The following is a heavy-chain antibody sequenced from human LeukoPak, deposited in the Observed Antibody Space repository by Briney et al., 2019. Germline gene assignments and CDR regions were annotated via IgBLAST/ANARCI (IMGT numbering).Heavy chain of an antibody. D-gene: IGHD6-13*01. CDR2: ISGSGGST. Sequence: PGGSLRLSCAASGFTFSSYAMSWVRQAPGKGLEWVSAISGSGGSTYYADSVKGRFTISRDNSKNTLSLQMNSLTADDTAMYYCAREGYSSHHPDAFDVWGQGTMVTVAS. CDR3: AREGYSSHHPDAFDV. CDR1: GFTFSSYA. V-gene: IGHV3-23*01. J-gene: IGHJ3*01.